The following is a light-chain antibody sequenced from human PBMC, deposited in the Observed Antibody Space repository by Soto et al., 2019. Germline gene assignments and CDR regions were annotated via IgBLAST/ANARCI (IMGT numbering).Light chain of an antibody. V-gene: IGKV3D-20*02. Sequence: EIVLTQSPGTLSLSPGGRFTLSCRASQSVSSSYLAWYQQKPGQAPRPLIYGASGRATGIPDRFSGTGSGTDFTLTISSLEPEDFAVYYCQQRSNWPLFGQGTRLDIK. CDR1: QSVSSSY. CDR3: QQRSNWPL. J-gene: IGKJ5*01. CDR2: GAS.